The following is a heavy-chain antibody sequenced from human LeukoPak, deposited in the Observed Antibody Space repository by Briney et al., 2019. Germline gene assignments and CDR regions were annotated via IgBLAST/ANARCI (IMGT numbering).Heavy chain of an antibody. D-gene: IGHD5-18*01. J-gene: IGHJ4*02. Sequence: KPSETLSLTCTVSGGSISSYYWSWIRQPPGKGLEWIVYIYYRGSNNYNPSLKGRVTISVHTSKNHFFLNLHPVAAADTAVYYCARVDTALDPFFDYWGQGTLVTVSS. CDR3: ARVDTALDPFFDY. V-gene: IGHV4-59*01. CDR1: GGSISSYY. CDR2: IYYRGSN.